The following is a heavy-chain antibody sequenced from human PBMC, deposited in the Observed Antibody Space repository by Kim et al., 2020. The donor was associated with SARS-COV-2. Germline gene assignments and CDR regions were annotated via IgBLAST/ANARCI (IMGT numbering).Heavy chain of an antibody. D-gene: IGHD3-9*01. V-gene: IGHV3-9*01. CDR3: AKDSTIMGFDWLPFGGMDV. J-gene: IGHJ6*02. CDR1: GFTFDDYA. Sequence: GGSLRLSCAASGFTFDDYAMHWVRQAPGKGLEWVSGISWNSGSIGYADSVKGRFTISRDNAKNSLYLQMNSLRAEDTALYYCAKDSTIMGFDWLPFGGMDVWCQWTTVTVSS. CDR2: ISWNSGSI.